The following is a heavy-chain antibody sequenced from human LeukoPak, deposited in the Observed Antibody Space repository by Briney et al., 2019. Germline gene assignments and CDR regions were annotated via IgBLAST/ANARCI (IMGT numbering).Heavy chain of an antibody. V-gene: IGHV3-23*01. D-gene: IGHD3-3*01. CDR1: GFTFSSYA. CDR3: ATGGITIFGVVTYPND. Sequence: PGGSLRLSCAASGFTFSSYAMSWVRQAPGKGLEWVSGISGSGGSTVYADSVKGRFTISRDNSKNTVYLQMNSLRAEDTALYYCATGGITIFGVVTYPNDWGQGTLVTVSS. J-gene: IGHJ4*02. CDR2: ISGSGGST.